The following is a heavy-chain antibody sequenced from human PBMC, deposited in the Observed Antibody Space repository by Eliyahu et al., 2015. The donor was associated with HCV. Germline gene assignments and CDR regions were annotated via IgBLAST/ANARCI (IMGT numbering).Heavy chain of an antibody. CDR2: ISYDGSNK. CDR3: AKDRGGSSGWSLDY. J-gene: IGHJ4*02. V-gene: IGHV3-30*18. D-gene: IGHD6-19*01. CDR1: GFXFGSYG. Sequence: QVQLVESGGGVVQPGRSLRLSCGASGFXFGSYGMPWVRLAPGKGLEWVTLISYDGSNKKYADSVKGRFTISRDNSKNTLYLQMNSLRAEDTAMYFCAKDRGGSSGWSLDYWGQGTLVTVSS.